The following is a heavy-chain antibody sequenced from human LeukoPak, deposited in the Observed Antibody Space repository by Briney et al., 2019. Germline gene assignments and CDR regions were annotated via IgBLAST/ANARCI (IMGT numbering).Heavy chain of an antibody. V-gene: IGHV3-23*01. D-gene: IGHD3-22*01. J-gene: IGHJ3*01. CDR3: AKRPRDSSGYYLGAFDG. CDR1: GFTFSSFA. CDR2: IGASGVDT. Sequence: GGSLRLSCAASGFTFSSFAMTWVRQAPGKGLEWVSAIGASGVDTYYTDSVKGRFTISRDNSKNTLCLHMSSLRAEDTAVYFCAKRPRDSSGYYLGAFDGWGQGTTVTVSS.